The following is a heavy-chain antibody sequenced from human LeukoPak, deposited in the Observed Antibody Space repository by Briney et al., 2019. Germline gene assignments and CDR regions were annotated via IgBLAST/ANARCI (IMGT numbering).Heavy chain of an antibody. D-gene: IGHD7-27*01. V-gene: IGHV3-23*01. J-gene: IGHJ4*02. CDR1: GFTFSSYS. CDR3: AKDGGLWVSAHWGDS. CDR2: ITTGDGNT. Sequence: GGSLRLSCAASGFTFSSYSMNWVRQAPGKGLKWVSTITTGDGNTYYADSVKGRFTVSRDDSKNTLYLQMNSLRAEDTAVYYCAKDGGLWVSAHWGDSWGRGTLVTVSS.